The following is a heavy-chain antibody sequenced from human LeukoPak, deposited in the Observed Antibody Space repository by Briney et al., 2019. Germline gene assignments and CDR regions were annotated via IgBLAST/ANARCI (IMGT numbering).Heavy chain of an antibody. CDR3: ASIVPAARASYYYYYMGV. CDR2: IYYSGST. Sequence: SETLSLTCTVSGGSISSGDYYWSWIRQPPGKGLEWIGYIYYSGSTYYNPSLKSRVTISVDTSKNQFSLKLSSVTAADTAVYYCASIVPAARASYYYYYMGVWGKGTTVTVSS. D-gene: IGHD2-2*01. CDR1: GGSISSGDYY. V-gene: IGHV4-30-4*08. J-gene: IGHJ6*03.